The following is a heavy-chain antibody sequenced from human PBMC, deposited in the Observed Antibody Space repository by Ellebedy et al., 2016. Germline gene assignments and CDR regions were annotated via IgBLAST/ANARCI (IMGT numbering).Heavy chain of an antibody. D-gene: IGHD4-17*01. CDR2: IKYDGSEK. V-gene: IGHV3-7*03. Sequence: GESLKISCAASGFTFSSYWMSWVRQAPGKGLEWVASIKYDGSEKVYVDSVKGRFTISRDNAKNSLYLQMNSLRAEDTAVHYCARQNYGWFDPWGQGTLVT. CDR3: ARQNYGWFDP. J-gene: IGHJ5*02. CDR1: GFTFSSYW.